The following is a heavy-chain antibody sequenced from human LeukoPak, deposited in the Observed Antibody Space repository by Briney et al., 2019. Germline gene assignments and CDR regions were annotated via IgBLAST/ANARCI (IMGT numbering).Heavy chain of an antibody. CDR1: GFTLSSYA. D-gene: IGHD2-2*02. Sequence: GGSLRLSCAASGFTLSSYAMSWVRQAPGKGLEWVSAISGSGGSTYYADSVKGRFTISRDNSKNTLYLQMNSLRAEGTAVYYCAKSKRCSSTSCYTALDYWGQGTLVTVSS. CDR3: AKSKRCSSTSCYTALDY. CDR2: ISGSGGST. V-gene: IGHV3-23*01. J-gene: IGHJ4*02.